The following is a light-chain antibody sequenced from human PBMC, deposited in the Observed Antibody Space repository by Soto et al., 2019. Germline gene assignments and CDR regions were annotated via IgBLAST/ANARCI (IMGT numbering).Light chain of an antibody. J-gene: IGKJ4*01. CDR2: GAS. V-gene: IGKV3-15*01. Sequence: EIVMTKSPATLSVSPGERATLSCRASQSVSSNLAWYQQKPGQAPRLLIYGASTRATGIPARFSGSGSGTEFTLTIGGLQSEDFAVYYCQQYINWPPLTFGGGTRVEIK. CDR3: QQYINWPPLT. CDR1: QSVSSN.